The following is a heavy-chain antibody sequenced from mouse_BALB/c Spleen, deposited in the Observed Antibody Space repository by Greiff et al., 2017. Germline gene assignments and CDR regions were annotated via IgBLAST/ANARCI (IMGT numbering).Heavy chain of an antibody. Sequence: EVKLVESGGGLVQPGGSRKLSCAASGFTFSSFGMHWVRQAPEKGLEWVAYISSGSSTIYYADTVKGRFTISRDNPKNTLFLQMTSLRSEDTAMYYCARGWGWYFDVWGAGTTVTVSS. CDR2: ISSGSSTI. D-gene: IGHD2-3*01. V-gene: IGHV5-17*02. J-gene: IGHJ1*01. CDR3: ARGWGWYFDV. CDR1: GFTFSSFG.